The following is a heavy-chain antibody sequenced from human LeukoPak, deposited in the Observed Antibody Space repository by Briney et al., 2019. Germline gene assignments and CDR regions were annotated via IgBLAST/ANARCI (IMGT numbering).Heavy chain of an antibody. CDR1: GGSISSSSYY. CDR2: IYYSGST. V-gene: IGHV4-39*01. D-gene: IGHD3-10*01. Sequence: KPSETLSLTCTVSGGSISSSSYYWGWIRQPPGKGLEWIGSIYYSGSTYYNPSLKSRVTISVDTSKNQFSLKLSSVTAADTAVYYCARHDYYGSGSYPPLDYWGQGTLVTVSS. CDR3: ARHDYYGSGSYPPLDY. J-gene: IGHJ4*02.